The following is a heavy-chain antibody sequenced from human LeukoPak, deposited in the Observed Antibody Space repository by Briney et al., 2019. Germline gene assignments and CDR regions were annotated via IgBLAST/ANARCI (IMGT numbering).Heavy chain of an antibody. Sequence: PSETLSLTCAVYGGSFSGYYWSWIRQPPGKGLEWIGEINHSGSTNYNPSLKSRVTISVDTSKNQFSLKLSSVTAADTAVYYCARGLGALDSTQNAFDIWGQGTMVTVSS. V-gene: IGHV4-34*01. D-gene: IGHD2-2*01. J-gene: IGHJ3*02. CDR3: ARGLGALDSTQNAFDI. CDR1: GGSFSGYY. CDR2: INHSGST.